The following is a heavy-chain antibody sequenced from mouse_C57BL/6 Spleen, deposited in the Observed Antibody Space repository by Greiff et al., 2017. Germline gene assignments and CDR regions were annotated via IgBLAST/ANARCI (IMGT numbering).Heavy chain of an antibody. CDR1: GFTFSDYY. J-gene: IGHJ4*01. CDR2: INYDGSST. D-gene: IGHD5-5*01. Sequence: EVQLVESEGGLVQPGSSMKLSCTASGFTFSDYYMAWVRQVPEKGLEWVANINYDGSSTYYLDSLKSRFIISRDNAKNILYLQMSSLKSEDTATYYCARVRDYPYAMDYWGQGTSVTVSS. V-gene: IGHV5-16*01. CDR3: ARVRDYPYAMDY.